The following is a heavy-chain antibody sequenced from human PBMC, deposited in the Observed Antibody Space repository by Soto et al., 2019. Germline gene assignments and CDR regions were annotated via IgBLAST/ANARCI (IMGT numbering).Heavy chain of an antibody. CDR3: AKSSVWYPYFDS. Sequence: GGSLRLSCAASEFSFDDYAMSWVRQAPGKGLEWVSSITYTGVSTYYADSVKGRFTISRDNSRGTLFLQMNSLRAEDTAIYYCAKSSVWYPYFDSWGQGTLVTVSS. J-gene: IGHJ4*02. CDR1: EFSFDDYA. D-gene: IGHD6-13*01. CDR2: ITYTGVST. V-gene: IGHV3-23*01.